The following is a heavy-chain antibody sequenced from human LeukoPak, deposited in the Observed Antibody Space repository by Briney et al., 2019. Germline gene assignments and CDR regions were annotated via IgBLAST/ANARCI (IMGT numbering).Heavy chain of an antibody. CDR2: IYYSVTT. Sequence: SETLSLTCTVSGGSISSSDYYWGWIRQPPGKGLEWIGSIYYSVTTYYNASLKSRVTISVDTSKNQFSLKLNSVTAADTAVYYCARDRLRWPKIDYWGQGTLVTVSS. CDR1: GGSISSSDYY. D-gene: IGHD4-23*01. CDR3: ARDRLRWPKIDY. J-gene: IGHJ4*02. V-gene: IGHV4-39*07.